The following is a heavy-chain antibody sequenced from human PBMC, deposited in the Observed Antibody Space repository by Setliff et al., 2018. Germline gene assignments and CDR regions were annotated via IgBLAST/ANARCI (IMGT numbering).Heavy chain of an antibody. Sequence: GGSLRLSCAASGFTFSSYSMNWVRQAPGKGLEWVSYISSSSSSTIYYADSVKGRFTISRDNAKNSLYLQMNSLRAEDTAVYYCARDYTYYDFWSGPSSDAFDIWGQGTMVTVS. J-gene: IGHJ3*02. CDR2: ISSSSSSTI. CDR3: ARDYTYYDFWSGPSSDAFDI. D-gene: IGHD3-3*01. V-gene: IGHV3-48*01. CDR1: GFTFSSYS.